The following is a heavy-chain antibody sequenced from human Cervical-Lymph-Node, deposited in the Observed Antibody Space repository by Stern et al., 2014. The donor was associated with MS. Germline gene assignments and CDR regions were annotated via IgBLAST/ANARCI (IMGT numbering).Heavy chain of an antibody. D-gene: IGHD1-1*01. J-gene: IGHJ4*02. CDR3: ARDTSSPERSDW. Sequence: EEQLVGSEGGVIQPGGSLRLYCTASGFTVSRDYMTWVRQAPGKGLEWVSLITNVGSTFYTDSVKGRFTISRDDSKNTVYLHMTSLRAEDTAMYYCARDTSSPERSDWWGQGTLVTVSS. CDR2: ITNVGST. CDR1: GFTVSRDY. V-gene: IGHV3-53*01.